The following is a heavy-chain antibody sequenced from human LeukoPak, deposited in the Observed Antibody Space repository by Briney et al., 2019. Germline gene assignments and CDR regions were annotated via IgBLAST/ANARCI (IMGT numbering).Heavy chain of an antibody. D-gene: IGHD3-16*02. CDR3: AKTQGYDYVWGSYRSGYYFDY. J-gene: IGHJ4*02. CDR1: GFTFSSYA. Sequence: QAGGSLRLSCAASGFTFSSYAMSWVRQAPGKGLEWVSAISGSGGSTYYADSVKGRFTISRDNSKNTLYLQMNSLRAEDTAVYYCAKTQGYDYVWGSYRSGYYFDYWGQGTLVTVSS. CDR2: ISGSGGST. V-gene: IGHV3-23*01.